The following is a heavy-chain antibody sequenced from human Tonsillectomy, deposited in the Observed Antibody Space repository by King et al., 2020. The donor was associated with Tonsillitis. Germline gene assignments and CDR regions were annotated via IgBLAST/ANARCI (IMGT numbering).Heavy chain of an antibody. CDR1: GFTFSSHE. V-gene: IGHV3-48*03. J-gene: IGHJ4*02. Sequence: VQLVESGGGLVQPGGSLGLSCAASGFTFSSHEMNWVRQAPGKGLEWVSYISSGGSTIYYADSVKGRFTISRDNANNLLYLQMNSLRVEDTAVYYCARDRGGSGWAFDYWGQGTLVTVSS. CDR2: ISSGGSTI. D-gene: IGHD6-19*01. CDR3: ARDRGGSGWAFDY.